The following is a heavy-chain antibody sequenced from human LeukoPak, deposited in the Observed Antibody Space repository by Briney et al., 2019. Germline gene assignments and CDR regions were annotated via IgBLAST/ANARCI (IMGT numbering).Heavy chain of an antibody. Sequence: SETLSLTCTVSGGSISSYYWSWIRQPPGKGLEWIGYIYYSGSTNYNPSLKSRVTISADTSKNQFSLKLSSVTAADTAVYYCARLNGGGSSWYSDYWGQGTLVTVSS. J-gene: IGHJ4*02. CDR1: GGSISSYY. CDR3: ARLNGGGSSWYSDY. CDR2: IYYSGST. D-gene: IGHD6-13*01. V-gene: IGHV4-59*08.